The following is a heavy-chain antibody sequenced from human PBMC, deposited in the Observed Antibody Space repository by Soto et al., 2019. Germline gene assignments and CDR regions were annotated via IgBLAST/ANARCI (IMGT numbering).Heavy chain of an antibody. CDR1: GDSITSYY. CDR2: VFHSGIT. V-gene: IGHV4-59*01. J-gene: IGHJ4*02. CDR3: ARDQNGSPYFDY. D-gene: IGHD1-26*01. Sequence: SETLSLTSTVSGDSITSYYWCWFRKPPGKGLEWIGYVFHSGITGYNPSLKSRVTISVDASKNLFSLKLISVTAADTAVYYCARDQNGSPYFDYWGQGTLVTVSS.